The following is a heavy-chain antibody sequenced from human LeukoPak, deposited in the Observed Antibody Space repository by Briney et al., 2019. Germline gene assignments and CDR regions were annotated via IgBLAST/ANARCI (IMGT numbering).Heavy chain of an antibody. J-gene: IGHJ5*02. Sequence: GASVKVSFKASGYTFTRFYIHWVRQAPGQGLEWMGWINPDSGGTNYAQKFQGRVTMTRDTSIGTAYLELSRLRSDDTAVYYCARVREYYGSGGWFDPWGQGTLVTVSS. D-gene: IGHD3-10*01. CDR3: ARVREYYGSGGWFDP. CDR2: INPDSGGT. CDR1: GYTFTRFY. V-gene: IGHV1-2*02.